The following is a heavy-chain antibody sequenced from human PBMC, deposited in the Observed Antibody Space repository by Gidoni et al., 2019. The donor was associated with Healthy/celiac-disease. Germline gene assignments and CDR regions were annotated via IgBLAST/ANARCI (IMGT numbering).Heavy chain of an antibody. J-gene: IGHJ4*02. CDR2: IKQDGSEK. Sequence: EVQLVESGGGLVQPGGSLRLSCAASGFTFSSYWMSWVRQAPGKGLEWVANIKQDGSEKYYVDSVKGRFTISRDNAKNSLYLQMNSLRAEDTAVYYCARLWEGNYFDYWGQGTLVTVST. V-gene: IGHV3-7*01. CDR1: GFTFSSYW. D-gene: IGHD5-18*01. CDR3: ARLWEGNYFDY.